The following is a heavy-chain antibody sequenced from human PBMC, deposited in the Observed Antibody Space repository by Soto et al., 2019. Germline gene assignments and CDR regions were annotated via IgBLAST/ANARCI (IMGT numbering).Heavy chain of an antibody. V-gene: IGHV4-34*01. Sequence: SETLSLTCAVYGGSFSGYYWSWIRQPPGKGLEWIGEINHSGSTNYNPSLKSRVTISVDTSKNQFSLKLSSVTAADTAVYYCARGRVYQIRLLRPPAPYYMDVWGKGTTVTVSS. CDR2: INHSGST. CDR1: GGSFSGYY. J-gene: IGHJ6*03. CDR3: ARGRVYQIRLLRPPAPYYMDV. D-gene: IGHD2-2*01.